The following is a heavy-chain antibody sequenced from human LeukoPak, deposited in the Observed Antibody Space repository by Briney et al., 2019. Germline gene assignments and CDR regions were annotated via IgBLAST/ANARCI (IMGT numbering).Heavy chain of an antibody. CDR1: GFTFNKSW. D-gene: IGHD7-27*01. CDR2: IKEDGTQK. V-gene: IGHV3-7*01. J-gene: IGHJ4*02. CDR3: AKTGERDY. Sequence: GGSLRLSCAALGFTFNKSWMSWVRQAPGKGPEWVANIKEDGTQKYYVDSVRRRFTISRDNAENSLYLQMNSLRDEDTAVYYCAKTGERDYWGRGTLVTVSS.